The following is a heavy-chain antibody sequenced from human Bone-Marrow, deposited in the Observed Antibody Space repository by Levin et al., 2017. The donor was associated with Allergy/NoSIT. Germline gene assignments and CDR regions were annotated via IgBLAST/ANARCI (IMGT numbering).Heavy chain of an antibody. CDR1: GFTFSSYE. J-gene: IGHJ4*02. CDR2: IDSSGHTI. CDR3: ARLFRGPY. D-gene: IGHD3-10*01. Sequence: SCAASGFTFSSYEMNWVRQAPGKGLEWVSYIDSSGHTIYYADSVRGRFTISRDNAKNSLFLQMNSLRAEDTAVYYCARLFRGPYWGQGSLVTVSS. V-gene: IGHV3-48*03.